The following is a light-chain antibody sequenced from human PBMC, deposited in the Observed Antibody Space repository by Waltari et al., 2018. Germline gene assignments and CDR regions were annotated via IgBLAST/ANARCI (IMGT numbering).Light chain of an antibody. V-gene: IGKV3-20*01. CDR3: QKYGSLPAT. CDR1: QSISRF. J-gene: IGKJ1*01. CDR2: DAS. Sequence: EIMLTQSPGTLPLSPGERATLSCRAIQSISRFLAWYQQKPGQAPRLLIYDASTRATGIPDRFSGSGSGTDFSLTISRLEPEDIAVYYCQKYGSLPATFGQGTKVEIK.